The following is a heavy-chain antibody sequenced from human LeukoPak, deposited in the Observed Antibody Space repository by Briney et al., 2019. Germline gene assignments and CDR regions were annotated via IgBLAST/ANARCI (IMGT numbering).Heavy chain of an antibody. Sequence: PGGSLRLSCTSSGFIFDDYAMNWVRQGPGKGLEWVSGINWSGGDTDYADSVKGRFTISRDSAKKALYLQMNSLRAEDTAFYYCAREGATIFGVVPKGIHVFDIWGQGTMVTVSS. J-gene: IGHJ3*02. D-gene: IGHD3-3*01. V-gene: IGHV3-20*04. CDR2: INWSGGDT. CDR3: AREGATIFGVVPKGIHVFDI. CDR1: GFIFDDYA.